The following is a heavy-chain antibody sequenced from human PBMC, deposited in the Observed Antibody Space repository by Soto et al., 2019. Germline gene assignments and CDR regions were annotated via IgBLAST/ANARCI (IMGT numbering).Heavy chain of an antibody. Sequence: SETLSLTCTVSGVSISSTGYYWSWVRQHPGKGLEWIGFLFYSGSTSYNPSLKSRVIMSLDTSKNQFSLSLTSVTAADTAVYYCARSFDFWSGYGPFDHWGQGTLVTVSS. CDR3: ARSFDFWSGYGPFDH. V-gene: IGHV4-31*03. CDR2: LFYSGST. CDR1: GVSISSTGYY. J-gene: IGHJ4*02. D-gene: IGHD3-3*01.